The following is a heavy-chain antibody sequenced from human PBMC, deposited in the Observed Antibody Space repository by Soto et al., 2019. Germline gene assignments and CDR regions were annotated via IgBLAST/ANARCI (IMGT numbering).Heavy chain of an antibody. J-gene: IGHJ6*04. CDR1: GYTFTSYY. CDR3: AKVGSMVRGPNYGMDV. Sequence: ASVKVSCKASGYTFTSYYMHWVRQAPGQGLEWMGIINPSGGSTSYAQKFQGRVTMTRDTSTSTVYMELSSLRSEDTAVYYCAKVGSMVRGPNYGMDVWGKGTTVTVS. D-gene: IGHD3-10*01. CDR2: INPSGGST. V-gene: IGHV1-46*01.